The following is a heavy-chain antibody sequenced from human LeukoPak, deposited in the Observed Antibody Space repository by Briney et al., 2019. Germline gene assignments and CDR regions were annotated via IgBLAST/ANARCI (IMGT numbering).Heavy chain of an antibody. V-gene: IGHV1-46*01. D-gene: IGHD5-18*01. Sequence: GESLKISCKGSGYTFTSYYMHWVRQAPGQGLEWMGIINPSGGSTSYAQKFQGRVTMTRDMSTSTVYMELSSLRSEDTAVYYRARDPQQLWLLKSYFDYWGQGTLVTVSS. CDR2: INPSGGST. J-gene: IGHJ4*02. CDR1: GYTFTSYY. CDR3: ARDPQQLWLLKSYFDY.